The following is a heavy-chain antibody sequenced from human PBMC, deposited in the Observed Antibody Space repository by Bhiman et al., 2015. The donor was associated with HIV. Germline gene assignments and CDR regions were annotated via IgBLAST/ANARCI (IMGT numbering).Heavy chain of an antibody. Sequence: VQLVESGGGVVQSGRSLRLSCAASGFTFTDYAMTWVRQTPGKGLEWVSAISGSADDTLYADSVKGRFTISRDNSKSTVYLQMNSLRAEDTAVYYCAKVAFLVGDTIPFFHYWGQGTLVTVSS. CDR1: GFTFTDYA. J-gene: IGHJ4*02. CDR2: ISGSADDT. V-gene: IGHV3-23*04. D-gene: IGHD1-26*01. CDR3: AKVAFLVGDTIPFFHY.